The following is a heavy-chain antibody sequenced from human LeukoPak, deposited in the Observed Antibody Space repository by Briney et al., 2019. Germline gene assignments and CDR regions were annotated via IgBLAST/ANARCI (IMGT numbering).Heavy chain of an antibody. J-gene: IGHJ5*02. Sequence: GGSLRLSRAASGFTFRDYYMSWIRQAPGKGLEWVSYISSSGSTIYYADSVKGRFTNSRDNAKNSLYLQMNSLRAEDTAVYYCARVLYCSGGSCSDPWFDPWGQGTLVTVSS. CDR2: ISSSGSTI. CDR3: ARVLYCSGGSCSDPWFDP. V-gene: IGHV3-11*01. D-gene: IGHD2-15*01. CDR1: GFTFRDYY.